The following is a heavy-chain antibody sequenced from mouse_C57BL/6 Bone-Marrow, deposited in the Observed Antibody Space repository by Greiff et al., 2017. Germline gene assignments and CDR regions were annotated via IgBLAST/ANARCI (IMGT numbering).Heavy chain of an antibody. CDR3: ARDTRPYYYGTPYYIDY. D-gene: IGHD1-1*01. CDR2: ISDGGSYT. Sequence: EVQGVESGGGLVKPGGSLKLSCAASGFTFSSYAMSWVRQTPEKRLEWVATISDGGSYTYYPDNVKGRFTISRDNAKNNLYLQMSHLKSEDTAMYSCARDTRPYYYGTPYYIDYWGQGTTLTVSS. CDR1: GFTFSSYA. J-gene: IGHJ2*01. V-gene: IGHV5-4*01.